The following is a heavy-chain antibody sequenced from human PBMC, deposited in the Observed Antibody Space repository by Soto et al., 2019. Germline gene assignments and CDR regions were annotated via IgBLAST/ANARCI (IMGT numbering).Heavy chain of an antibody. Sequence: ASVKVSCKASGYTFTNYDINWVRQATGQGFEWMGWMNPNSGNTGYAQKLQGRVTMTRNTSMSTASMELSSLRSEDTAVYYCARGPMSCTSSSCPYFFDYWAQGTLVTVSS. J-gene: IGHJ4*02. CDR2: MNPNSGNT. D-gene: IGHD2-2*01. CDR1: GYTFTNYD. CDR3: ARGPMSCTSSSCPYFFDY. V-gene: IGHV1-8*01.